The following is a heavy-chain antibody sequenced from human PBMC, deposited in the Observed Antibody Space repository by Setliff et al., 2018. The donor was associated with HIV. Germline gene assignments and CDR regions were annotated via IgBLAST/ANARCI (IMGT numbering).Heavy chain of an antibody. CDR3: ASWGAGGNSGFDY. Sequence: PSETLSLTCTVSGGSVNRTNFYWAWIRQPPGKGLEWLGNVYYTGATYVHPSLNSRVTVSIDASKNQFSVKMRSVTAADTAVYYCASWGAGGNSGFDYWGRGTLVTAPQ. CDR1: GGSVNRTNFY. D-gene: IGHD2-21*01. J-gene: IGHJ4*02. V-gene: IGHV4-39*07. CDR2: VYYTGAT.